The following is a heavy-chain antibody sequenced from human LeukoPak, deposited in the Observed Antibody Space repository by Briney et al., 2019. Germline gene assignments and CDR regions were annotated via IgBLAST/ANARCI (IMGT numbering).Heavy chain of an antibody. Sequence: PSETLSLTCAVYGGSFSGYYWSWIRQPPGKGLEWIGEINHSGSTNYNPSLKSRVTISVDTSKNQFSLKLSSVTAADTAVYYCASTTSARVVRGVMSGGLDYWGQGTLVTVSS. D-gene: IGHD3-10*01. CDR3: ASTTSARVVRGVMSGGLDY. J-gene: IGHJ4*02. CDR2: INHSGST. V-gene: IGHV4-34*01. CDR1: GGSFSGYY.